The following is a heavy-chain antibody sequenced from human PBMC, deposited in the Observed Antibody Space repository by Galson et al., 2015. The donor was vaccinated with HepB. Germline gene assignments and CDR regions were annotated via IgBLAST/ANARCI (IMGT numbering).Heavy chain of an antibody. CDR2: ISSSSSYI. V-gene: IGHV3-21*01. Sequence: SLRLSCAASGFTFSSYSMNWVRQALGKGLEWVSSISSSSSYIYYADSVKGRFTISRDNAKNSLYLQMNSLRAEDTAVYYCARDRGYCSGGSCYYYYYGMDVWGQGTTVTVSS. CDR1: GFTFSSYS. D-gene: IGHD2-15*01. CDR3: ARDRGYCSGGSCYYYYYGMDV. J-gene: IGHJ6*02.